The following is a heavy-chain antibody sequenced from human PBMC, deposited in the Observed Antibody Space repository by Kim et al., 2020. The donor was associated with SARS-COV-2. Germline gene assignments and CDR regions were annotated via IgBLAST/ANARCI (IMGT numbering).Heavy chain of an antibody. D-gene: IGHD3-10*01. CDR2: ISAYNGNT. Sequence: ASVKVSCKASGYTFTSYGISWVRQAPGQGLEWMGWISAYNGNTNYAQKLQGRVTMTTDTSTRTAYMELRSLRSDDTAVYYCARDVDTMVRGVIFYYYYGMDVWGQGTTVTVSS. V-gene: IGHV1-18*04. CDR3: ARDVDTMVRGVIFYYYYGMDV. CDR1: GYTFTSYG. J-gene: IGHJ6*02.